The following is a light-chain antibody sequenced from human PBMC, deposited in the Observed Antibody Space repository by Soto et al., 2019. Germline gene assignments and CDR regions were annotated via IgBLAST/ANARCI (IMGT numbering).Light chain of an antibody. CDR1: QSVSSNY. CDR3: QQYNDWPLT. V-gene: IGKV3-20*01. J-gene: IGKJ1*01. CDR2: GAS. Sequence: EIVLTQSPGTLSLSPGERVTLSCRASQSVSSNYLAWYLHKPGRAPRLLIYGASSRATGIPDRFSGGGSGTDFTLTISSLQSEDFALYYCQQYNDWPLTFGQGTKVEI.